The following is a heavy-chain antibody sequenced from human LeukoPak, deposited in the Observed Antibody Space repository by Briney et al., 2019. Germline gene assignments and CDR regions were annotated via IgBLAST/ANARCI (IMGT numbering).Heavy chain of an antibody. CDR2: ISAYNGNT. V-gene: IGHV1-18*01. J-gene: IGHJ4*02. CDR3: ARADSDWPFDF. Sequence: ASVKVSCKASGYTFTNYGFSWVRRAPGQGLEWMGWISAYNGNTNYAQELQNRVTMTTDTSTSTAYMELRSLRSDYTAVYYCARADSDWPFDFWGQGTLVTVSS. CDR1: GYTFTNYG. D-gene: IGHD6-19*01.